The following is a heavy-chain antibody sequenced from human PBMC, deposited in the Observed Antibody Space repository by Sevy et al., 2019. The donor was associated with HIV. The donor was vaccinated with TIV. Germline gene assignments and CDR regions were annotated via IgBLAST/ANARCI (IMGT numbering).Heavy chain of an antibody. V-gene: IGHV1-18*01. CDR3: AREADIVATYYYYGMDV. J-gene: IGHJ6*02. D-gene: IGHD5-12*01. Sequence: ASVKVSCKASGYTFTSYGISWVRQAPGQGLEWMGWISAYNGNTNYAQKLQGRVTMTTDTSTSTAYMELGSLRSDDTAMYYCAREADIVATYYYYGMDVWGQGTTVTVSS. CDR1: GYTFTSYG. CDR2: ISAYNGNT.